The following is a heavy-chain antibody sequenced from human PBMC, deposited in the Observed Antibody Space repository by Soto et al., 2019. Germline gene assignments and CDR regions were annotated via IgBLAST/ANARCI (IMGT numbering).Heavy chain of an antibody. Sequence: QVQLQESGPGLVKPSETLSLTCTVSGGSINNYFWAWIRQPAGQGLEGIGRIYTSGTTNYNSSLKCRLTVSVDTSRNHFSLKLNSMTAADTAVYYCARDRGVAGTGRYFDLWGRGTLVTVSS. J-gene: IGHJ2*01. V-gene: IGHV4-4*07. D-gene: IGHD6-19*01. CDR2: IYTSGTT. CDR1: GGSINNYF. CDR3: ARDRGVAGTGRYFDL.